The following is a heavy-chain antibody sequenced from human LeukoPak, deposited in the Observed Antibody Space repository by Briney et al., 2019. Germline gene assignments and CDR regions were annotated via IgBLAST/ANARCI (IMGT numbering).Heavy chain of an antibody. V-gene: IGHV5-51*01. CDR1: GYSFTSYW. J-gene: IGHJ4*02. CDR2: IYPRDSDT. CDR3: ARLYYGSGSYYRRASKLGYYFDY. D-gene: IGHD3-10*01. Sequence: GESLKISCKGSGYSFTSYWIGWVRQMPGKGLEWMGIIYPRDSDTRYSPSFQGQVTISADKSISTAYLQWSSLKASDTAMYYCARLYYGSGSYYRRASKLGYYFDYWGQGTLVTVSS.